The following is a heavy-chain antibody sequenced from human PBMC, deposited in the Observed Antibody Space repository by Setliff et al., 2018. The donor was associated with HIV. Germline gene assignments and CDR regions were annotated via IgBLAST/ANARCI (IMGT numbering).Heavy chain of an antibody. CDR2: INHSGST. CDR1: GGSFSSYY. D-gene: IGHD6-19*01. CDR3: ARGAIAVAGISYYYYGMDV. V-gene: IGHV4-34*01. Sequence: TSETLSLTCAVYGGSFSSYYWIWIRQPPGKGLEWIGEINHSGSTNYNPSLKSRVTISVDTSKNQFSLKLSSVTAADTAVYYCARGAIAVAGISYYYYGMDVWGQGTTVTVSS. J-gene: IGHJ6*02.